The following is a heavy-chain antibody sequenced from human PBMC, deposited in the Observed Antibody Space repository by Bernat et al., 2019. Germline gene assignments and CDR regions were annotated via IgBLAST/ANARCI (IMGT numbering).Heavy chain of an antibody. J-gene: IGHJ6*03. CDR2: IGSSGSYT. V-gene: IGHV3-11*05. CDR1: GFTFSDYY. CDR3: ARGTSTSAPYMDV. Sequence: QVQLVESGGGLVKPGGSLRLSCAASGFTFSDYYMSWIRQAPGKGLDWVSYIGSSGSYTNYADSVKGRFTISRDNAKNSLYLQMNSLRAEDTAVYYCARGTSTSAPYMDVWGKGTTVTVSS.